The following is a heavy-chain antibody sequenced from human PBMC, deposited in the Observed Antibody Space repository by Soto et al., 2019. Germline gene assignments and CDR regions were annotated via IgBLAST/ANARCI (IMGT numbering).Heavy chain of an antibody. CDR1: GFTFSSYA. D-gene: IGHD4-17*01. Sequence: PGGSLRLSCAASGFTFSSYAMSWVRQAPGKGLEWVSAISGSGGSTYYADSVKGRFTISRDNSKNTLYLQMNSLRAEDTAVYYCANSPPDYGDYDWFDPWGQGTLVTVSS. CDR3: ANSPPDYGDYDWFDP. J-gene: IGHJ5*02. V-gene: IGHV3-23*01. CDR2: ISGSGGST.